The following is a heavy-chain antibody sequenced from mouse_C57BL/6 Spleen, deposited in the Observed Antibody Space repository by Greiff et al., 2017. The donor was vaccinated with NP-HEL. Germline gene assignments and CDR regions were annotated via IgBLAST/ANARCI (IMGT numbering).Heavy chain of an antibody. D-gene: IGHD2-1*01. CDR2: IDPEDGET. CDR3: ARGNYRLAY. Sequence: EVQLQQSGAELVKPGASVKLSCTASGFNIKDYYMHWVKQRTEQGLEWIGRIDPEDGETKYASKFQGKATITADTSSNTAYLQLSSLTSEDTAVYYCARGNYRLAYWGQGTLVTVSA. CDR1: GFNIKDYY. J-gene: IGHJ3*01. V-gene: IGHV14-2*01.